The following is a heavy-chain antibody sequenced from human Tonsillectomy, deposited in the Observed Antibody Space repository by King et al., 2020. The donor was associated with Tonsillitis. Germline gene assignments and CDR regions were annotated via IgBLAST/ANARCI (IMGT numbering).Heavy chain of an antibody. CDR1: GFTFDDYA. D-gene: IGHD3-9*01. Sequence: VQLVESGGGLVQPGRSLRLSCAASGFTFDDYAMHWVRQAPGKGLECVSGISWNSGSLGYEDSVKGRVTISRDNAKKSLYLQINSLRAEDTALYYCAKEQGLRYFAGAKDYYYGMDVWGQGTTVTVSS. J-gene: IGHJ6*02. CDR3: AKEQGLRYFAGAKDYYYGMDV. CDR2: ISWNSGSL. V-gene: IGHV3-9*01.